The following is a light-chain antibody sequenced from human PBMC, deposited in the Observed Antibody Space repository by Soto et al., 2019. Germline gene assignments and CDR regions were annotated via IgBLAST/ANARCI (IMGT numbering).Light chain of an antibody. CDR2: KAS. CDR3: QQYSKEST. J-gene: IGKJ2*01. Sequence: DVEMTQSPSTLPTSIGDRVTINCRASQNVSNWLAWYQQKPGKAPKLLIYKASRLESGVPSRFSASGSWTDFTLTINSLQSDDVATYFCQQYSKESTFGQGTKLEIK. CDR1: QNVSNW. V-gene: IGKV1-5*03.